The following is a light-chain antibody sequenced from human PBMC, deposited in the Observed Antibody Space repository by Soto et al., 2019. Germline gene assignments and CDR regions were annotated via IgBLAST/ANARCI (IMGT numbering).Light chain of an antibody. CDR3: SSFTTDSTYV. Sequence: QSALTQPASVSGSPGQSITISCTGTSSDVGANIFVSWYQQHPGKVPKLMIYTVSSRPSGVYQRFSGSKSGNTASLTISGLQAEDEAYYYCSSFTTDSTYVFGTGTKLTVL. V-gene: IGLV2-14*01. J-gene: IGLJ1*01. CDR2: TVS. CDR1: SSDVGANIF.